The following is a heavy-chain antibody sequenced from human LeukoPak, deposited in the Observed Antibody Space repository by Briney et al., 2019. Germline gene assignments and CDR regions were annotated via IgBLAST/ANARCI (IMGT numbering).Heavy chain of an antibody. Sequence: GSLRLSCAASGFTLSSYWMSWVRQAPGKGLEWVANIKQDGSAKYYVDSVKGRFTISRDNAKNSVYLQMGSLRAEDTAVYYCARFSGRNWGQGTLVTVSS. CDR3: ARFSGRN. D-gene: IGHD2-15*01. CDR2: IKQDGSAK. V-gene: IGHV3-7*01. J-gene: IGHJ4*02. CDR1: GFTLSSYW.